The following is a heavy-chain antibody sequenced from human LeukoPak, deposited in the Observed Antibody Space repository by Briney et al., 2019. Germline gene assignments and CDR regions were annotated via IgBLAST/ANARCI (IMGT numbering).Heavy chain of an antibody. CDR3: ARDRNFWPGSSGFDY. J-gene: IGHJ4*02. CDR1: GFTFSSYG. V-gene: IGHV3-23*01. D-gene: IGHD3/OR15-3a*01. Sequence: PGGSLRLSCAASGFTFSSYGMTWVRQAPGKGLEWVSAISGSGGTTYYADSVKGRFTISRDNSNNMLYLQMNSLRAEDTAVYYCARDRNFWPGSSGFDYWGQGILVTVSS. CDR2: ISGSGGTT.